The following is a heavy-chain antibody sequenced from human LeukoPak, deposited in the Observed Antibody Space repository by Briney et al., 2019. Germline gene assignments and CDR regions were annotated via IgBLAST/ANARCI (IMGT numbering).Heavy chain of an antibody. CDR2: IYYSGSI. D-gene: IGHD3-22*01. V-gene: IGHV4-59*01. CDR1: GGSISSYY. J-gene: IGHJ4*02. Sequence: SETLSLTCTVSGGSISSYYWSWIRQPPGKGLEWIGYIYYSGSINYNPSLKSRVTISVDTSKNQFSLKLSSVTAADTAVYYCARVRRAYDSSDYFDYWGQGTLVTVSS. CDR3: ARVRRAYDSSDYFDY.